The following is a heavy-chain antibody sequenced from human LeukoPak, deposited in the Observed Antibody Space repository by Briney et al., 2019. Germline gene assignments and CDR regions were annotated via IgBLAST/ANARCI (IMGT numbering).Heavy chain of an antibody. CDR3: ARATNYYDSSGYLYYFDY. CDR1: GFTFSSYS. Sequence: PGGSLRLSCAASGFTFSSYSMNWVRQAPGKGLEWVSSISSSSSYIYYADSVKGRFTISRDNAKNSLYLQMNSLRAEDTAVYYCARATNYYDSSGYLYYFDYWGQGTLVTVSS. V-gene: IGHV3-21*01. D-gene: IGHD3-22*01. CDR2: ISSSSSYI. J-gene: IGHJ4*02.